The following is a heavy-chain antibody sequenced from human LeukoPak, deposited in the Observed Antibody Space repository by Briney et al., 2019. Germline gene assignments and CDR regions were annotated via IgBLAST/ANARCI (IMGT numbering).Heavy chain of an antibody. J-gene: IGHJ4*02. D-gene: IGHD1-26*01. CDR3: AREVVGATGRYFDY. CDR2: IWYDGSNK. CDR1: VFTFSSYG. V-gene: IGHV3-33*01. Sequence: GGSLRLSCAASVFTFSSYGMHWVRQAPGKGLEWVAVIWYDGSNKYYADSVKGRFTISRDNSKNTLYLQMNSLRAEDTAVYYCAREVVGATGRYFDYWGQGTLVTVSS.